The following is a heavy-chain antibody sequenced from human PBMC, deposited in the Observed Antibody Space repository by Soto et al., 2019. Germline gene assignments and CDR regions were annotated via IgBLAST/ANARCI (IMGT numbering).Heavy chain of an antibody. D-gene: IGHD5-12*01. CDR1: GGSLSGYY. CDR2: IKDGGRT. V-gene: IGHV4-34*01. J-gene: IGHJ4*02. Sequence: QVQLQQWGAGLLKPSETLSLNCAVNGGSLSGYYWSWIRQPPGKGLEWIGEIKDGGRTNYSPSLKSRATISSDTSNKQFSLRLYSLTAADTGVYYCARGQEGVVATHWDQGTLVTVSS. CDR3: ARGQEGVVATH.